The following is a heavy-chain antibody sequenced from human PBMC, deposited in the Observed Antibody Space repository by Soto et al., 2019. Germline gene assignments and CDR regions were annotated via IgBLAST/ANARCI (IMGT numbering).Heavy chain of an antibody. V-gene: IGHV1-69*13. CDR1: VGTFSIYA. CDR3: ARDITIFGVVTQYYYYGLDV. CDR2: IIPIFGSA. D-gene: IGHD3-3*01. Sequence: SVKLSCKTSVGTFSIYAISWGRQAPGQGLEWMGGIIPIFGSANYAEKLQGRVTITADESTSTAYMELSSLRSEDTAVYYCARDITIFGVVTQYYYYGLDVWGQGTTVPVSS. J-gene: IGHJ6*02.